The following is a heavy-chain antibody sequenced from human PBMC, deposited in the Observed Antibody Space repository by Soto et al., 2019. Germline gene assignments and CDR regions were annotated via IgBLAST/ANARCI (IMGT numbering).Heavy chain of an antibody. J-gene: IGHJ4*02. CDR1: GGSISSYY. V-gene: IGHV4-59*01. CDR2: IYYSGST. D-gene: IGHD3-10*01. Sequence: NPSETLSLTCTVSGGSISSYYWSWIRQPPGKGLEWIGYIYYSGSTNYNLSLKSRVTISVDTSKNQFSLKLSSVTAADTAVYYCAGAIPYGSRSYCDYWGQGTLVTV. CDR3: AGAIPYGSRSYCDY.